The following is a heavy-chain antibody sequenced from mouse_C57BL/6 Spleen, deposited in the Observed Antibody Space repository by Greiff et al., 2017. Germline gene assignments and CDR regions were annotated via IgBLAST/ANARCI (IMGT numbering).Heavy chain of an antibody. CDR2: INPNYGTT. D-gene: IGHD1-1*01. Sequence: LQESGPELVKPGASVKISCKASGYSFTDYNMNWVKQSNGKSLEWIGVINPNYGTTSYNQKFKGKATLTVDQSSSTAYMQLNSLTSEDSAVYYCARSLYYGQSSYAMDYWGQGTSVTVSS. J-gene: IGHJ4*01. CDR3: ARSLYYGQSSYAMDY. CDR1: GYSFTDYN. V-gene: IGHV1-39*01.